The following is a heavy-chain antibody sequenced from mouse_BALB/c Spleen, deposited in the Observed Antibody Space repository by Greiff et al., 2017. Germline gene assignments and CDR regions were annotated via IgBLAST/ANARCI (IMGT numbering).Heavy chain of an antibody. V-gene: IGHV5-17*02. Sequence: EVKLQESGGGLVQPGGSRKLSCAASGFTFSSFGMHWVRQAPEKGLEWVAYISSGSSTIYYADTVKGRFTISRDNPKNTLFLQMTSLRSEDTAMYYCARYDYADYAMDYWGQGTSVTVSS. CDR3: ARYDYADYAMDY. J-gene: IGHJ4*01. CDR1: GFTFSSFG. CDR2: ISSGSSTI. D-gene: IGHD2-4*01.